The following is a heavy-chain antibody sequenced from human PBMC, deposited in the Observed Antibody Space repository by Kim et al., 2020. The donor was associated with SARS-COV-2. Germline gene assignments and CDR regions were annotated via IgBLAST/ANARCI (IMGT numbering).Heavy chain of an antibody. Sequence: GGSLRLSCAASGFTFSDYYMDWVRQGPGKGLEWVGRIRKKSNGYTTEYAASVKGRFSISREDSNNLLYLQMNSLKTEDTAMYYCVRSDSDWINWFDSWGQGTLVTVSS. CDR1: GFTFSDYY. CDR2: IRKKSNGYTT. CDR3: VRSDSDWINWFDS. J-gene: IGHJ5*01. D-gene: IGHD5-12*01. V-gene: IGHV3-72*01.